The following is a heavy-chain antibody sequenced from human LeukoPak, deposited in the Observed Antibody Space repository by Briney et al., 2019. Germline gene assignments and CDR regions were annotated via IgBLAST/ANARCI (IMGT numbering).Heavy chain of an antibody. CDR2: IIPILGIA. D-gene: IGHD3-22*01. CDR3: ARSGLLYYDSSGAYDY. Sequence: SVKVSCKASGGTFSSYAISWVRQAPGQGLEWMGRIIPILGIANYAQKFQGRVTITADKSTSTAYMELSSLRSEDTAVYYCARSGLLYYDSSGAYDYWGQGTLVTVS. J-gene: IGHJ4*02. CDR1: GGTFSSYA. V-gene: IGHV1-69*04.